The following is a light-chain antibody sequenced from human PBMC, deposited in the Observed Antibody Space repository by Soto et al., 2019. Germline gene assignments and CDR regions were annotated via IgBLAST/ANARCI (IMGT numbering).Light chain of an antibody. CDR2: DAS. CDR3: QQYSDYPRT. V-gene: IGKV1-5*01. CDR1: QSISSQ. Sequence: DIQMTQSPSTLSASVGDRVTITCRASQSISSQLAWYQQKPGKAPKLLIYDASSLESGVPPRFSGSGSGTEFTLTISSLQPDDFATYYCQQYSDYPRTFGQGTKVDIK. J-gene: IGKJ1*01.